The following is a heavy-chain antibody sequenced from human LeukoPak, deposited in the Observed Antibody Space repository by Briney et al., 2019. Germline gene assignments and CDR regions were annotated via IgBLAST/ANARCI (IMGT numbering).Heavy chain of an antibody. CDR1: AGSISSGDYY. V-gene: IGHV4-30-4*01. CDR3: ARWGVIGLYYFDY. Sequence: SQTLSLTCTVSAGSISSGDYYWSWIRQPPGKGLEWIGYIYYSGSTYYNPSLKSRVTISVDTSKNQFSLKLSSVTAADTAVYYCARWGVIGLYYFDYWGQGTLVTVSS. CDR2: IYYSGST. D-gene: IGHD3-10*01. J-gene: IGHJ4*02.